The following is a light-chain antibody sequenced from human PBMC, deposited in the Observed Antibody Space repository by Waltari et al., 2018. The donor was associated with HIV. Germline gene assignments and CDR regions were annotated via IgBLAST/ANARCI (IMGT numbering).Light chain of an antibody. Sequence: QSVLTQPPSASGTPGQRVTISCSGSNFNIGRHLVYWYQQFPGSAPKLLISTNSQRPSGVPDRVSGSKSGTSASLAISGLRSEDEADYYCAVWDDSLTGRVFGGGTKLTVL. J-gene: IGLJ3*02. CDR2: TNS. CDR3: AVWDDSLTGRV. CDR1: NFNIGRHL. V-gene: IGLV1-47*01.